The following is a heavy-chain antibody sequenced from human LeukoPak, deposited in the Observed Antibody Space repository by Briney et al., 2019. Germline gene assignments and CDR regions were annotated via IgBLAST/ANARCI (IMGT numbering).Heavy chain of an antibody. CDR1: GGSFSGYY. D-gene: IGHD6-19*01. V-gene: IGHV4-34*01. Sequence: SETLSLTCAVYGGSFSGYYWSWIRQPPGKGLEWIGEINHSGSTNYNPSLKSRVTISVDTSKNQFSLKLSSVTAADTAVYYCARGNSYSSGWYPLSDWGQGTLVTVSS. J-gene: IGHJ4*02. CDR2: INHSGST. CDR3: ARGNSYSSGWYPLSD.